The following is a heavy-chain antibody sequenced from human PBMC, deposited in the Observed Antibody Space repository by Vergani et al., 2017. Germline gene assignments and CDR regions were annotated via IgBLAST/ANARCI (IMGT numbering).Heavy chain of an antibody. CDR2: ISAYNGNT. V-gene: IGHV1-18*01. J-gene: IGHJ6*02. D-gene: IGHD3-10*01. Sequence: QVQLVQSGAEVKKPGASVKVSCKASGYTFTSYGISWVRQAPGQGLEWMGWISAYNGNTNYAQKLQGRATMTTDTSTSTAYMERRSLRSDDTAVYYCARTRLLWFGELLGVGGMDVWGQGTTVTVSS. CDR1: GYTFTSYG. CDR3: ARTRLLWFGELLGVGGMDV.